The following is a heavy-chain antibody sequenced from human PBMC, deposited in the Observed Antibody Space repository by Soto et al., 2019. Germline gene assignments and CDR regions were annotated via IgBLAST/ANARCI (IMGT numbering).Heavy chain of an antibody. CDR2: IYYSGST. Sequence: QVQLQESGPGLVKPSQTLSLTCTVSGGSISSGGYYWSWIRQHPGKGLEWIGYIYYSGSTYYNPALKSRVTISEQTSKNQFSLNLSAVTAADTGIYDLAADSGYSYGYFDFWGQGALVTVSS. CDR3: AADSGYSYGYFDF. J-gene: IGHJ4*02. D-gene: IGHD5-18*01. V-gene: IGHV4-31*03. CDR1: GGSISSGGYY.